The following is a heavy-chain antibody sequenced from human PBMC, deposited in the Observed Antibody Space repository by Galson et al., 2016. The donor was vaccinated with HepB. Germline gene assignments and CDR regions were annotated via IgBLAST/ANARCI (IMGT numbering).Heavy chain of an antibody. V-gene: IGHV3-48*01. D-gene: IGHD1-26*01. CDR1: GFTFSSYS. J-gene: IGHJ4*02. CDR3: TRDSSGSY. CDR2: ISSSGSTI. Sequence: SLRHSCAASGFTFSSYSMNWVRQAPGKGLEWVSYISSSGSTIFYADSVKGRFTISRDDAKKSLYLQLHSLRAEDTSVYYCTRDSSGSYWGQGTLVTVSS.